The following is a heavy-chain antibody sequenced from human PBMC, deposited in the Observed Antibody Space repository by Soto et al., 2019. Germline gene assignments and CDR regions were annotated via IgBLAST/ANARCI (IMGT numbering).Heavy chain of an antibody. D-gene: IGHD4-17*01. CDR2: IYYSGST. CDR1: GGSISSYY. Sequence: TSETLSLTCTVSGGSISSYYWSWIRQPPGKGLEWIGYIYYSGSTNYNPSLKSRVTISVDTSKNQFSLKLSSVTAADTAVYYCARVSVTTPYYFDYWGQGTLVTVSS. CDR3: ARVSVTTPYYFDY. J-gene: IGHJ4*02. V-gene: IGHV4-59*08.